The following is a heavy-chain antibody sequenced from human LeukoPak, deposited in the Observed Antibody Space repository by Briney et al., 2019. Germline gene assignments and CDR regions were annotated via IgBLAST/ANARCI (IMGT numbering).Heavy chain of an antibody. Sequence: SGTLSLTCAVSGGSISSSNWWSWVRQPPGKGLEWIGEIYHSGSTNYNPSLKSRVTISVDKSKNQFSLKLSSVTAADTAVYYCARDSGGAAAGTDSAFDYWGQGTLVTVSS. CDR2: IYHSGST. D-gene: IGHD6-13*01. V-gene: IGHV4-4*02. CDR3: ARDSGGAAAGTDSAFDY. CDR1: GGSISSSNW. J-gene: IGHJ4*02.